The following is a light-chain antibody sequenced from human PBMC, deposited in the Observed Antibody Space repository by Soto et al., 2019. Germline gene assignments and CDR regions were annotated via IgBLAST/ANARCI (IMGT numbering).Light chain of an antibody. J-gene: IGKJ1*01. Sequence: DIQMTQSPSSLSAFVGDRVTITCRASQSITNFLNWYQQEPGKAPKLLIFGAPSLQGGVPYRFMSPGSGTDFTLTTSSLRPEEFAMYYCQQSYGNPWTFGQGNRVEIK. V-gene: IGKV1-39*01. CDR2: GAP. CDR3: QQSYGNPWT. CDR1: QSITNF.